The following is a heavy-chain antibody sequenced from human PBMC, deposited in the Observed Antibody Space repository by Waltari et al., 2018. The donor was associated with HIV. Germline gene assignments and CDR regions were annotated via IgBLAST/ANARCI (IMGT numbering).Heavy chain of an antibody. J-gene: IGHJ4*02. V-gene: IGHV4-39*02. Sequence: QLQLEESGPGLVKASETLSLTCRVSGGSIVTGSMGTKSYQWDWIRQPPGKGLEWLGSRSSSGTSTYNPSLKNRGTLSVDTSTNQFSLRLNSVTAADSATYFCARDIAAAGTGGIDYWGQGTLVTVSS. CDR3: ARDIAAAGTGGIDY. D-gene: IGHD6-13*01. CDR1: GGSIVTGSMGTKSYQ. CDR2: RSSSGTS.